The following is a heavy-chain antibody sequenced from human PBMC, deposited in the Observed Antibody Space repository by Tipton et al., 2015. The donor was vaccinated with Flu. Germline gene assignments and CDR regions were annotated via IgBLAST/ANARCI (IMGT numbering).Heavy chain of an antibody. D-gene: IGHD6-19*01. CDR2: LSGSGGTT. J-gene: IGHJ4*02. CDR1: GFTFDDYA. Sequence: SLRLSCAASGFTFDDYAMHWVRQAPGKGLEWVAALSGSGGTTYFAESVKGRFTISRDNSKNTLYLQMNSLRAEDTAVYYCAKVIPELVAGLDYWGQGTLVTVSS. V-gene: IGHV3-23*01. CDR3: AKVIPELVAGLDY.